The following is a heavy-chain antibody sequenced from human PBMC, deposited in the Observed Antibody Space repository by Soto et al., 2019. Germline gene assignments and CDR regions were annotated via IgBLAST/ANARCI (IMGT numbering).Heavy chain of an antibody. Sequence: SETLSLTCTVSGGSISSYYWSWIRQPPGKGLEWIGYIYYSGSTNYNPSFKSRVTISVDTSKNQFSLKLSSVTAADTAVYYCARGFDYGDYLWYFDYWGQGTLVTVSS. CDR2: IYYSGST. CDR1: GGSISSYY. CDR3: ARGFDYGDYLWYFDY. J-gene: IGHJ4*02. V-gene: IGHV4-59*01. D-gene: IGHD4-17*01.